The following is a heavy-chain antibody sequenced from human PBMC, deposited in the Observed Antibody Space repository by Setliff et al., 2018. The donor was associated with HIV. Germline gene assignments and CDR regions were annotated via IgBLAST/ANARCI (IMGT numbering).Heavy chain of an antibody. J-gene: IGHJ5*02. Sequence: SETLSLTCTVSGGSISSHYWSWIRQPPGKGLEWIGSIYYSGSTNYNPSLKSRVTISVDTSKDQFSLKLSSVTAADTAVYYCARGLYSSSWYGSYWFDPWGQGTLVTVSS. CDR3: ARGLYSSSWYGSYWFDP. CDR2: IYYSGST. D-gene: IGHD6-13*01. V-gene: IGHV4-59*11. CDR1: GGSISSHY.